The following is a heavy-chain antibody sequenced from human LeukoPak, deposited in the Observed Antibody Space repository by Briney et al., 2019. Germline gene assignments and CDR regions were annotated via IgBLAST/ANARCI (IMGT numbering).Heavy chain of an antibody. Sequence: GRSLRLSCAASGFTFSSYEMNWVRQAPGKGLEWVSYISSSGSTIYYADSVKGRFTISRDNAKNSLYLQMNSLRAEDTAVYYCARDRYMTTVTPQGMDVWGQGTTVTVSS. D-gene: IGHD4-17*01. J-gene: IGHJ6*02. V-gene: IGHV3-48*03. CDR1: GFTFSSYE. CDR3: ARDRYMTTVTPQGMDV. CDR2: ISSSGSTI.